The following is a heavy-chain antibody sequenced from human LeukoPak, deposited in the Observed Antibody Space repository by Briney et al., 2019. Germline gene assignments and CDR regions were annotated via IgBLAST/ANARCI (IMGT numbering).Heavy chain of an antibody. Sequence: SETLPLTCTVSGASISSYYWSWIRQPPGKGLEWVGYIYYSGSTNYNPSLKSRVTISVDTSKNQFSLKLSSVTAADTAVYYCARVRRVGAALDFDYWGQGTLVTVSS. CDR2: IYYSGST. CDR1: GASISSYY. CDR3: ARVRRVGAALDFDY. D-gene: IGHD2-15*01. V-gene: IGHV4-59*01. J-gene: IGHJ4*02.